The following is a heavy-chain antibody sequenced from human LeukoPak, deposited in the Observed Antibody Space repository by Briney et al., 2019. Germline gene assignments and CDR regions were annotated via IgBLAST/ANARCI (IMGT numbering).Heavy chain of an antibody. V-gene: IGHV4-31*03. Sequence: SQTLSLTCSVPGGSISSGGYYWSWIRQHPGRGLEWIGYIHYSGSTFNNPSLKSRVTISVDTSKNQFSLRLSSVTAADTAVYYCARDSSAYNNLDYWGQGTLITVSS. CDR1: GGSISSGGYY. CDR2: IHYSGST. J-gene: IGHJ4*02. D-gene: IGHD3-22*01. CDR3: ARDSSAYNNLDY.